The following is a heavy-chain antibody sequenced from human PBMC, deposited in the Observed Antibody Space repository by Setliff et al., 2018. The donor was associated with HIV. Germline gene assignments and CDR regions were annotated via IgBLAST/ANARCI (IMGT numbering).Heavy chain of an antibody. CDR1: GYTFSSFG. CDR3: ARGPPIVVVPAALLTFDY. D-gene: IGHD2-2*01. CDR2: ISAYNGNT. Sequence: ASVKVSCKASGYTFSSFGISWVRQAPGQGLEWMGWISAYNGNTNYAQKLQGRVTMTTDTSTSTAYMELRSLRSDDTAVYYCARGPPIVVVPAALLTFDYWGQGILVTVSS. J-gene: IGHJ4*02. V-gene: IGHV1-18*01.